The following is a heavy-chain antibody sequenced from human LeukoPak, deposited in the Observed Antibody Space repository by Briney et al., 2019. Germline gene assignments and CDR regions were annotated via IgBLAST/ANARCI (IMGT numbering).Heavy chain of an antibody. J-gene: IGHJ4*02. D-gene: IGHD5-12*01. CDR2: ISGSGDNT. CDR3: AKGSGYDTDFDY. Sequence: TGGSLRLSCEASGLTFSDYAVNWVRQAPGKGLEWVSGISGSGDNTYYADSVKGRFTISRDNSKNTLYLQMNSLRAEDTAVYFCAKGSGYDTDFDYWGQGTLVSVSS. V-gene: IGHV3-23*01. CDR1: GLTFSDYA.